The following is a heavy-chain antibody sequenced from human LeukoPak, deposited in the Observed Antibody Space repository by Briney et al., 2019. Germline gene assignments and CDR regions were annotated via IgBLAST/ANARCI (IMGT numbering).Heavy chain of an antibody. CDR1: GFTFSSYA. CDR3: ASHGSGYYSTQRWFDP. CDR2: ISGSGGST. D-gene: IGHD3-3*01. V-gene: IGHV3-23*01. Sequence: GGSLRLSCAASGFTFSSYAMSWVRQAPGKGLEWVSAISGSGGSTYYADSVKGRFTISRVNSKNTLYLQMNSLRAEDMAVYYCASHGSGYYSTQRWFDPWGQGTLVTVSS. J-gene: IGHJ5*02.